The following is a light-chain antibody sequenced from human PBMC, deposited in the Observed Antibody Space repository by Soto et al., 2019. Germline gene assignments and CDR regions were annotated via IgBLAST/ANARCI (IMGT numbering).Light chain of an antibody. CDR2: KAS. Sequence: DIQMTQSPSTLSGSVGDRVTITCRASQTISSWLAWSQQKPGKAPKLQIYKASTLKSWVPSRVSGSGSGTEFTLTISSLQPDDFATDYCQHYNSYSEAFGQGTKVELK. J-gene: IGKJ1*01. CDR3: QHYNSYSEA. V-gene: IGKV1-5*03. CDR1: QTISSW.